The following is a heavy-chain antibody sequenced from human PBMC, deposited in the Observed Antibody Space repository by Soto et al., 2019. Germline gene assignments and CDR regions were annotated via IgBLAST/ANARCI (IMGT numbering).Heavy chain of an antibody. Sequence: SVPVSCQGSGGTFSSYTISWVRQAPGQGLEWMGRIIPILGIANYAQKFQGRVTITADKSTSTAYMELSSLRSEDTAVYYCERGDGYNSIDYWGQGTLVTVSS. J-gene: IGHJ4*02. D-gene: IGHD5-12*01. CDR2: IIPILGIA. CDR1: GGTFSSYT. CDR3: ERGDGYNSIDY. V-gene: IGHV1-69*02.